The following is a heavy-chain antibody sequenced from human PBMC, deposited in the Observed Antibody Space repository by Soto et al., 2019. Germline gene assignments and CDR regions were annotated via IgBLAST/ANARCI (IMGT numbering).Heavy chain of an antibody. V-gene: IGHV1-69*02. D-gene: IGHD2-21*01. Sequence: ASMKVSCKASGGTFSSYTISWVRQAPGQGLEWMGRIIPILGIANYAQKFQGRVTITADKSTSTAYMELSSLRSEDTAVYYCATAYCGGDCYRNYYYYMDVWGKGTTVTVSS. CDR2: IIPILGIA. CDR3: ATAYCGGDCYRNYYYYMDV. J-gene: IGHJ6*03. CDR1: GGTFSSYT.